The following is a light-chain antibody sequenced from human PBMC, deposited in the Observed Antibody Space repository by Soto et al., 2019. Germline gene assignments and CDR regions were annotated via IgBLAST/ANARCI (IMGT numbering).Light chain of an antibody. CDR1: QSILFNSNNKNY. V-gene: IGKV4-1*01. CDR3: QQYFSTPYT. Sequence: DIVMTQSPDSLAVSLGERATINCKSSQSILFNSNNKNYLVWYQQRPGQSPKLLLYWASSREPGVPDRFSGSGSGTDFTFTISSLQADDVAVYSCQQYFSTPYTVGQVTKVDIX. J-gene: IGKJ2*01. CDR2: WAS.